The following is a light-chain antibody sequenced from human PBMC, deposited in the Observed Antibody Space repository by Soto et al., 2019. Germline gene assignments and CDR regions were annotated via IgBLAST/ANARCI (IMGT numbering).Light chain of an antibody. J-gene: IGKJ5*01. CDR1: QGFSSG. CDR2: DAS. V-gene: IGKV1-13*02. Sequence: AIQLTQSPSSLSASVGDRVTITCRASQGFSSGLAWFQQKPGKAPKLLIYDASTLESGVPSRFSGSESGTDFTLTISGLQPEDFATYYCQQFDTYSIIFGKGTRLEIK. CDR3: QQFDTYSII.